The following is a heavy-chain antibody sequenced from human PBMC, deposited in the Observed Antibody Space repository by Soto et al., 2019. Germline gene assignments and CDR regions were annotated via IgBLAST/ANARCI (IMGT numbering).Heavy chain of an antibody. Sequence: EVQLVESGGALVKPGGSLRLSCVASGFTFSNAWMNWVRQAPGKGLEWVGRSKRKTDGGTADYAAPVKGRFTISRDDSDSTLYLQMNSLNTEDTAVYYCTPERAVLSYWGQGTLVTVSS. V-gene: IGHV3-15*07. J-gene: IGHJ4*02. CDR2: SKRKTDGGTA. D-gene: IGHD2-8*01. CDR3: TPERAVLSY. CDR1: GFTFSNAW.